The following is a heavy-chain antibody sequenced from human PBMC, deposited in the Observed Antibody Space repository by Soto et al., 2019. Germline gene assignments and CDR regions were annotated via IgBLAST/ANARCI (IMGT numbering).Heavy chain of an antibody. Sequence: GGSLRLCYAAACCKCSDYHMTWIRQAQGKGLEWISYISSSGTYTTYTDSVKCRFTVSRDNAKSSLYLKMNSLRGEDTAVYYCARVAPTIFGAQFHNTLVDVWGQGNTVTVSS. CDR1: CCKCSDYH. CDR2: ISSSGTYT. J-gene: IGHJ6*02. V-gene: IGHV3-11*06. CDR3: ARVAPTIFGAQFHNTLVDV. D-gene: IGHD3-3*01.